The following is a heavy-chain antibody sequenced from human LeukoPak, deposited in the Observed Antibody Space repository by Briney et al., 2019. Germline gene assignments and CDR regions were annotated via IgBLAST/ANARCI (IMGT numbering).Heavy chain of an antibody. CDR1: GGSISSYY. J-gene: IGHJ4*02. CDR2: IYYSGST. D-gene: IGHD6-13*01. Sequence: SETLSLTCTVSGGSISSYYWSWIRQPPGKGLEWIGYIYYSGSTNYNPSLKSRVTISVDTSKKQFPLKLSSVTAADTAVYYCARQASGSSRLAYFDYWGQGTLVTVSS. CDR3: ARQASGSSRLAYFDY. V-gene: IGHV4-59*08.